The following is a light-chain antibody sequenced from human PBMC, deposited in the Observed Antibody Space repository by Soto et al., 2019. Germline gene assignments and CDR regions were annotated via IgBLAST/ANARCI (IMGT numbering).Light chain of an antibody. J-gene: IGKJ1*01. V-gene: IGKV3-20*01. CDR1: QSVSNNY. CDR2: GAS. CDR3: QQYGSSGT. Sequence: ELVLTQSPGTLSLSPGARATLSCRASQSVSNNYLAWYQQKPGQAPRLLIYGASNRATGIPDRFIGSGSGTDFTLTISRLEPEDFAVDDCQQYGSSGTFGQGTKVDIK.